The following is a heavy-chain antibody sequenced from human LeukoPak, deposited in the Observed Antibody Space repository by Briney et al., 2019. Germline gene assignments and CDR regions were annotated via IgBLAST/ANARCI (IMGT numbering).Heavy chain of an antibody. J-gene: IGHJ6*03. Sequence: ASVKVSCKASGYTFTSYDINWVRQAPGQGLEWMGIINPSGGSTSYAQKFQGRVTMTRDMSTSTVYMELSSLRSEDTAVYYCARWGAARRGGPTYYYYYMDVWGKGTTVTVSS. CDR2: INPSGGST. CDR3: ARWGAARRGGPTYYYYYMDV. CDR1: GYTFTSYD. V-gene: IGHV1-46*01. D-gene: IGHD6-6*01.